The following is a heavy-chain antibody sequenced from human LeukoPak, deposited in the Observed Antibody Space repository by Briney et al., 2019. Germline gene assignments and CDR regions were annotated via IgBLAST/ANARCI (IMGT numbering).Heavy chain of an antibody. CDR1: GFTFSNYE. D-gene: IGHD3-3*01. J-gene: IGHJ4*02. Sequence: GGSLRLSCAASGFTFSNYEMNWVRQAPGKGLEWVSYISSSGSTIYYADSVKGRFTISRDNAKNSLYLQMNSLRADDTAVYYCARSYVLRFLEWLLRPSYFDYWGQGTLVTVSS. CDR2: ISSSGSTI. V-gene: IGHV3-48*03. CDR3: ARSYVLRFLEWLLRPSYFDY.